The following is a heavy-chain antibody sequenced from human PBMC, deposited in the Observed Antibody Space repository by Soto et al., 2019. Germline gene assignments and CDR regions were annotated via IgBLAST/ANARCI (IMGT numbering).Heavy chain of an antibody. V-gene: IGHV3-53*01. CDR2: IYSGGST. Sequence: GGSLRLSCAASGFSVSTNYMTWVRQAPGKGLEWVSAIYSGGSTYYADSVKGRFTISRDNSKNTLHLQMNSLRAEDTAVYYCARGSGSLYYFDFWGRGTLVTVSS. D-gene: IGHD1-26*01. J-gene: IGHJ4*02. CDR1: GFSVSTNY. CDR3: ARGSGSLYYFDF.